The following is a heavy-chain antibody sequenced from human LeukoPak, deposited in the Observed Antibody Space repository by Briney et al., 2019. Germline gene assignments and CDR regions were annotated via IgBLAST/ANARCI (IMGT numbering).Heavy chain of an antibody. V-gene: IGHV1-24*01. D-gene: IGHD3-3*01. Sequence: GASVKVSCKVSGYTHTELSMHWVRQAPGKGLEWMGGFDPEDGETIYAQKFQGRVTMTEDTSTDTAYMELSSLRSEDTAVYYCATPFWSGPNWFDPWGQGTLVTVSS. J-gene: IGHJ5*02. CDR1: GYTHTELS. CDR3: ATPFWSGPNWFDP. CDR2: FDPEDGET.